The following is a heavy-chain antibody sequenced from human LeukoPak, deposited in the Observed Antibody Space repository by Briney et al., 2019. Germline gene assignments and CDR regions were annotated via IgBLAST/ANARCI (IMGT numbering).Heavy chain of an antibody. D-gene: IGHD5-18*01. Sequence: GASVKVSCKASGYTFTGCYMHWVRQAPGQGLEWMGWINPNSGGTNYAQKFQGRVTMTRDTSISTAYMELSRLRSDDTAVYYCARGGRTAMVSGGYYYYYYMDVWGKGTTVTVSS. CDR2: INPNSGGT. J-gene: IGHJ6*03. CDR3: ARGGRTAMVSGGYYYYYYMDV. CDR1: GYTFTGCY. V-gene: IGHV1-2*02.